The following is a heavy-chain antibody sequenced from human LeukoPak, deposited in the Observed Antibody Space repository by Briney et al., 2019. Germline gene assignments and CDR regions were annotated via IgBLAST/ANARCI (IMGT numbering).Heavy chain of an antibody. CDR1: GGTFSSYA. D-gene: IGHD6-6*01. J-gene: IGHJ4*02. CDR2: IIPIFGTA. CDR3: ARHGGSAARRGVRGYDY. V-gene: IGHV1-69*13. Sequence: SVKVSCRASGGTFSSYAISWVRQAPGQGLEWMGGIIPIFGTANYAQKFQGRVTITADESTSTAYMELSSLRSEDTAVYYCARHGGSAARRGVRGYDYWGQGTLVTVSS.